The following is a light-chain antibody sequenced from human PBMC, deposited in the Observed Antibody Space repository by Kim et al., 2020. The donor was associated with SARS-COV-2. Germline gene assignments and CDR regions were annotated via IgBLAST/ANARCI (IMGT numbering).Light chain of an antibody. Sequence: ATSHLKARQNHIKRPKNKNYLACYQHKVGQPPKLLMYWASTRESGVPDRFSGSGSGTDFTLTIISLQPEDVAVYYCQQYYTVPWTFGPGTKVDIK. CDR1: QNHIKRPKNKNY. V-gene: IGKV4-1*01. CDR2: WAS. CDR3: QQYYTVPWT. J-gene: IGKJ1*01.